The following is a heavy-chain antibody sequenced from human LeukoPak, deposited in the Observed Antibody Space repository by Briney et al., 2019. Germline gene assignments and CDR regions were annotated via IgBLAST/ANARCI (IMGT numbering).Heavy chain of an antibody. CDR2: IFYTGAT. CDR3: ARAKPGSPPDY. V-gene: IGHV4-59*01. J-gene: IGHJ4*02. CDR1: GASISSFY. Sequence: SETLSLTCTDSGASISSFYWSWIRQPSGKGLEYIGYIFYTGATNYNPSLKSRITISVDTSKNQFSLRLNSVTAADTAVYYCARAKPGSPPDYWGQGTLVTVSS. D-gene: IGHD3-10*01.